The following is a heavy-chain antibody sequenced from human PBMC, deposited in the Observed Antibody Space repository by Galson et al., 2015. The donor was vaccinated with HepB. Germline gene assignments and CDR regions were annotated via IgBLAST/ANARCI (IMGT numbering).Heavy chain of an antibody. CDR1: GFTFSSYA. CDR3: AKGALMDITMAGFFDY. V-gene: IGHV3-23*01. D-gene: IGHD6-19*01. J-gene: IGHJ4*02. CDR2: ITGSADTT. Sequence: SLRLSCAASGFTFSSYAMSWVRQAPGKGLEWVSSITGSADTTYNADSVKGRFIISRDNSKDTLYLQINSLRAEDTAVYYCAKGALMDITMAGFFDYWGQGALVTVSS.